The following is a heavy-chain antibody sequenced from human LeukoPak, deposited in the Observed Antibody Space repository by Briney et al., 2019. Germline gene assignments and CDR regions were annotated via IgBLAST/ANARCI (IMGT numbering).Heavy chain of an antibody. CDR3: VKGGLNSNSSPDY. V-gene: IGHV3-64D*09. Sequence: PGGSLRLSCSASGFTFSVYAMHWVRQAPGKGLEYVSSISSGGISTYYADSLKSRFTISRDNSMDTLYLQMTSLRPEDTAVYYCVKGGLNSNSSPDYWGQGTLVTVSS. CDR2: ISSGGIST. CDR1: GFTFSVYA. J-gene: IGHJ4*02. D-gene: IGHD6-6*01.